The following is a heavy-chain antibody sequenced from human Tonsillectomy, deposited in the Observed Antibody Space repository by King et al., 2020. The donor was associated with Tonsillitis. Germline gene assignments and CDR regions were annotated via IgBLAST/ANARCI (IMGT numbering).Heavy chain of an antibody. CDR3: AGVSDGLYYETLTGYYSDYYYGMDV. D-gene: IGHD3-9*01. Sequence: VQLVESGGGLVKPGGSLRLSCAASGLTFSDYYMSWIRQAPGKGLEWVSYISFSGTTIYYADSVKGRFTISRDNAKNSLYLQMNSLRAEDTAVYYCAGVSDGLYYETLTGYYSDYYYGMDVWGQGTTVTVSS. CDR1: GLTFSDYY. CDR2: ISFSGTTI. J-gene: IGHJ6*02. V-gene: IGHV3-11*01.